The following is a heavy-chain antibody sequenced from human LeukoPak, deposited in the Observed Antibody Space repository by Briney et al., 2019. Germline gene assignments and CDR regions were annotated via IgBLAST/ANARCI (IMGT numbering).Heavy chain of an antibody. V-gene: IGHV4-30-4*01. CDR1: GGSISSGDYY. CDR3: AREDYYDGSGYDY. D-gene: IGHD3-22*01. CDR2: IYYSGST. J-gene: IGHJ4*02. Sequence: SQTLSLTCTVSGGSISSGDYYWSWIRQPPGKGLEWIGYIYYSGSTYYNPSLKSRVTISVDTSKNQFSLKLSSVTAADTAVYYCAREDYYDGSGYDYWGQGTLVTVSS.